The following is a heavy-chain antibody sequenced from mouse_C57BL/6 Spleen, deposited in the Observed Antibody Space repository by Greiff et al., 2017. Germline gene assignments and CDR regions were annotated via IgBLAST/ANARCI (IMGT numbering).Heavy chain of an antibody. V-gene: IGHV1-4*01. Sequence: QVQLQQSGAELARPGASVKMSCKASGYTFTSYTMHWVKQRPGQGLEWIGYINPSSGYTKYNQKFKDTVTLTADNSSSTAYMQLSILTSEDSAVYYCARNPYYGYDDSMDYWGQGTSVTVSS. J-gene: IGHJ4*01. D-gene: IGHD2-9*01. CDR3: ARNPYYGYDDSMDY. CDR1: GYTFTSYT. CDR2: INPSSGYT.